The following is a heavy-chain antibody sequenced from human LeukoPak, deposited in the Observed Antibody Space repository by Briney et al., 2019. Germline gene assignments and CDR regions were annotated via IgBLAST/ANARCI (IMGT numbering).Heavy chain of an antibody. J-gene: IGHJ4*02. CDR3: AKDLVVRGGYYFDY. CDR2: ISGSGGST. D-gene: IGHD3-10*01. CDR1: GFTFSSYA. Sequence: GGSLRLSCAASGFTFSSYAMSWVRQAPGKGLVWVSAISGSGGSTYYADSVKGRFTISRDNSKNTLYLQMNSLRAEDTAVDYCAKDLVVRGGYYFDYWGQGTLVTVSS. V-gene: IGHV3-23*01.